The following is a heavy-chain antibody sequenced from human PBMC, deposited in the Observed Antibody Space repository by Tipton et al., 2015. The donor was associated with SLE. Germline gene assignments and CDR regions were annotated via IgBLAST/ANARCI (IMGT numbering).Heavy chain of an antibody. Sequence: QLVQSGAEVKKPGASVTVSCMASGYTFTNSHIHWVRQAPGQGLEWMGWISAYNGNTKYAQKLQGRVTMTTDTSTSTAYMELRSLRSDDTAVYYCARTPDSSGWGGDLDYWGQGTLVTVSS. V-gene: IGHV1-18*04. D-gene: IGHD6-19*01. CDR2: ISAYNGNT. CDR1: GYTFTNSH. J-gene: IGHJ4*02. CDR3: ARTPDSSGWGGDLDY.